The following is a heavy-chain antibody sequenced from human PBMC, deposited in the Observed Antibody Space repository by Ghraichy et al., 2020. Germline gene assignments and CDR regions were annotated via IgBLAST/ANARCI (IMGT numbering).Heavy chain of an antibody. CDR3: ARPTIYDSSGYYVY. CDR1: GYTFTGYY. J-gene: IGHJ4*02. V-gene: IGHV1-2*02. CDR2: INPNSGDT. D-gene: IGHD3-22*01. Sequence: ASVKVSCKASGYTFTGYYMHWVRQAPGQGLEWMGWINPNSGDTNYAQKFQGRVTMTRDTSISTAYMELSRLRSDDMAVYYCARPTIYDSSGYYVYWGRGTLVTVSS.